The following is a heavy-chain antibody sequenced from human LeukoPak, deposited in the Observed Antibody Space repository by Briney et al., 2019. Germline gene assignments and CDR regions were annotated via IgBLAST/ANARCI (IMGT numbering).Heavy chain of an antibody. CDR2: IYHSGNT. V-gene: IGHV4-61*01. J-gene: IGHJ1*01. CDR1: GGSVSSGPYY. CDR3: ARDGGSYSDIAEYFQH. Sequence: SETLSLTCTVSGGSVSSGPYYWSWLRQPPGKGLEWLGYIYHSGNTNYNPSLKSRVSISVDRPKNQFSLKLTSVTAADTAVYYCARDGGSYSDIAEYFQHWGQGTLVTVSS. D-gene: IGHD4-17*01.